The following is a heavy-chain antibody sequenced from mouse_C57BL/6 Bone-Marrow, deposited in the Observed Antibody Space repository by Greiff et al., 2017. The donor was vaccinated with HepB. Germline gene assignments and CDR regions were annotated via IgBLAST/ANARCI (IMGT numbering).Heavy chain of an antibody. D-gene: IGHD1-1*01. J-gene: IGHJ1*03. CDR3: ARIYYYGPWYIDV. Sequence: QVQLKQSGPELVKPGASVKISCKASGYAFSSSWMNWVKQRPGKGLEWIGRIYPGDGDTNYNGKFKGKATLTADKSSSTTYMQLSSLTSEDSAVYFCARIYYYGPWYIDVWGTGTTVTVSS. CDR1: GYAFSSSW. CDR2: IYPGDGDT. V-gene: IGHV1-82*01.